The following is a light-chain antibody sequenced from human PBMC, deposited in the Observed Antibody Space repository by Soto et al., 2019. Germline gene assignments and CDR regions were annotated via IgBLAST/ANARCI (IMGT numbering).Light chain of an antibody. CDR3: SSYTSSSTLVV. J-gene: IGLJ2*01. V-gene: IGLV2-14*01. CDR1: SSDVGGYNY. CDR2: DVS. Sequence: QSVLTQPASVSGSPGQSLTISCTGTSSDVGGYNYVSWYQQHPGKAPKLMIYDVSNRPSGVSNRFSGSKSGNTASLTISGLQAEDEADYYCSSYTSSSTLVVFGGGTQLTVL.